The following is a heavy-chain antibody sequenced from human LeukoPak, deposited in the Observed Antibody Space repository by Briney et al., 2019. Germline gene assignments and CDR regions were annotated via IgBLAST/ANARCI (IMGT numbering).Heavy chain of an antibody. D-gene: IGHD2-2*01. CDR3: ATQYCSSTSCSYPFDP. Sequence: SETLSLTCTVSGDSISSYYWSWLRQPPGKGLEWIGYIYYSGSTNYNPSLTSRVTISVDTSKNQFSLKLSSVTAADTAVYYCATQYCSSTSCSYPFDPWGQGTLVTVSS. V-gene: IGHV4-59*01. J-gene: IGHJ5*02. CDR1: GDSISSYY. CDR2: IYYSGST.